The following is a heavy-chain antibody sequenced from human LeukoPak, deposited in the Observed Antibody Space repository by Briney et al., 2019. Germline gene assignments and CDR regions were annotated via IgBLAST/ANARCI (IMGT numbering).Heavy chain of an antibody. CDR3: ARADYDYVWGSHGDGPYFDY. V-gene: IGHV4-30-2*01. CDR1: GGSISSGGYS. CDR2: IYHSGST. Sequence: SETLSLTCAVSGGSISSGGYSWSWIRQPPGKGLEWIGYIYHSGSTYYNPSLKSRVTISVDRSKNQFSLKLSSVTAADTAVYYCARADYDYVWGSHGDGPYFDYWGQGTLVTVSS. D-gene: IGHD3-16*01. J-gene: IGHJ4*02.